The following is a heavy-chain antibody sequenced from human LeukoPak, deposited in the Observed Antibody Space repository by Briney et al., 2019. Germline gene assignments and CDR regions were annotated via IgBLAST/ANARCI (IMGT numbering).Heavy chain of an antibody. CDR1: GYSFTSYW. Sequence: GESLKISCKGSGYSFTSYWIGWVRQMPGKGLEWMGIIYPGDSDTKYSPSFQGQVTISVDKSISTACLQWSSLKASDTAMYYCARQTSSRTIDSWGQGTLVTVSS. CDR2: IYPGDSDT. J-gene: IGHJ4*02. CDR3: ARQTSSRTIDS. D-gene: IGHD6-13*01. V-gene: IGHV5-51*01.